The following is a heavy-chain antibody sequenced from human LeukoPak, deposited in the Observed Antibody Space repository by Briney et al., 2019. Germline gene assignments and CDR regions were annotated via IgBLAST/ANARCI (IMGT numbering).Heavy chain of an antibody. Sequence: PGGSLRLSCAASGFTFDDYAMYWVRQAPGKGLEWVSAIDWNSGSIDYADSVKGRFAISRDNAKNSLWLQMNSLRAEDTALYYCVQGRGPYYYYDGMDVWGQGTTVTVSS. D-gene: IGHD3-16*01. CDR2: IDWNSGSI. CDR3: VQGRGPYYYYDGMDV. V-gene: IGHV3-9*01. CDR1: GFTFDDYA. J-gene: IGHJ6*02.